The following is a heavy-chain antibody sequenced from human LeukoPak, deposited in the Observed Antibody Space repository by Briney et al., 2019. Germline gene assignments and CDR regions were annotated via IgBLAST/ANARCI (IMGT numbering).Heavy chain of an antibody. V-gene: IGHV4-61*01. CDR3: ARAPRVTMIIVTPGAFDM. CDR2: MYYNGST. J-gene: IGHJ3*02. CDR1: TGSVSSGTYY. D-gene: IGHD3-22*01. Sequence: SETLSLTFTVSTGSVSSGTYYWSWIRQPPGKGLEWIGYMYYNGSTNSNPSLKSRVTISVDTSKKRFSLKLSSVTAADTAMYYCARAPRVTMIIVTPGAFDMWGQGTMVTVSS.